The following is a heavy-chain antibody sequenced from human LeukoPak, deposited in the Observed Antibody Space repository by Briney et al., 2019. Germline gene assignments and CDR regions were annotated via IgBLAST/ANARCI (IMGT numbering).Heavy chain of an antibody. CDR1: GYTLTELS. J-gene: IGHJ4*02. CDR3: ATLTGGPQDYDFWSGYLFDY. D-gene: IGHD3-3*01. V-gene: IGHV1-24*01. Sequence: ASVKVSCKVSGYTLTELSMHWVRQAPGKGLEWMGGFDPEDGETIYAQKFQGRVTMTEDTSTDTAYMELSSLRSEDTAVYYCATLTGGPQDYDFWSGYLFDYWGQGTLVTVSS. CDR2: FDPEDGET.